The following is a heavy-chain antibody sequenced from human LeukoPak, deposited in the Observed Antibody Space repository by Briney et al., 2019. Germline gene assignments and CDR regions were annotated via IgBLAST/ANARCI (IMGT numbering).Heavy chain of an antibody. CDR3: ARRAPNDAFDI. CDR1: GGSISSGSYY. CDR2: IYTSGST. Sequence: SETLSLTCTVSGGSISSGSYYWSWIRQPAGKGLEWIGRIYTSGSTNYNPSLKSLVTISVDTSKNQFSLKLSSVTAADTAVYYCARRAPNDAFDIWGQGTMVTVSS. V-gene: IGHV4-61*02. J-gene: IGHJ3*02.